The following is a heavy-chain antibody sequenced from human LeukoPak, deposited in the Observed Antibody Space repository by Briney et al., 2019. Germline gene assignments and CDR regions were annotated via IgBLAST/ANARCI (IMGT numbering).Heavy chain of an antibody. D-gene: IGHD3/OR15-3a*01. J-gene: IGHJ4*02. CDR3: ASGRNRYDFWSGYYTGPDFDY. CDR2: IYQSETA. Sequence: SETLSLTCTVSGYSISSGYFWGWMRQPPGKGLEWIGSIYQSETAHYNPSLKSRVTISVDTSKNQFSLKLRSVMAADTAVYYCASGRNRYDFWSGYYTGPDFDYWGQGTLVTVSS. CDR1: GYSISSGYF. V-gene: IGHV4-38-2*02.